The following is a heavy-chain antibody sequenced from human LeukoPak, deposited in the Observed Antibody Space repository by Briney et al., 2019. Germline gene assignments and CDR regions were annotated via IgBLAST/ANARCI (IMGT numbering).Heavy chain of an antibody. CDR3: ARHGGMVRGFSDAFDI. V-gene: IGHV4-61*05. CDR2: IYYSGST. Sequence: SETLSLTCTVSGGSISSSSYYWSWIRQPPGKGLEWIGYIYYSGSTNNNPSLKSRVTISVDTSKNQFSLKLNSVTAADTAVYYCARHGGMVRGFSDAFDIWGQGTMVTVSS. D-gene: IGHD3-10*01. J-gene: IGHJ3*02. CDR1: GGSISSSSYY.